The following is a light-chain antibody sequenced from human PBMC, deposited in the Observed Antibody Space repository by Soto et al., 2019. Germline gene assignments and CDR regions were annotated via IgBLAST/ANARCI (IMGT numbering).Light chain of an antibody. Sequence: EILMTQSPATLSVSPGEGATLSCRASQSLSNNLAWYQQKPGQAPRLLIYGASTRATGIPARFSGSGSGTDFTLTISTLQSEDFAVYYCQQHNKWPLTFGGGTKVDIK. V-gene: IGKV3-15*01. J-gene: IGKJ4*01. CDR3: QQHNKWPLT. CDR1: QSLSNN. CDR2: GAS.